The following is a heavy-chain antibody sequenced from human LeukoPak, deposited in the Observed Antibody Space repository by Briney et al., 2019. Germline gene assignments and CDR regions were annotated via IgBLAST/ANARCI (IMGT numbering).Heavy chain of an antibody. J-gene: IGHJ6*03. CDR3: ARNYYYYMDV. Sequence: SETLSLTCTVSGGSLSRGSYYWSWIRPPAGKGLEWIVRTYTRGSTNYTPSLNSRVAISVDTSKNQFSLKLSSVTAADTAVYYCARNYYYYMDVWGKGTTVTVSS. CDR1: GGSLSRGSYY. CDR2: TYTRGST. V-gene: IGHV4-61*02.